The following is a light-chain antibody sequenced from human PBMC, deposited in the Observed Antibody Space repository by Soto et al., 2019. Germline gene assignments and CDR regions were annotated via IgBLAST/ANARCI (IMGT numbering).Light chain of an antibody. CDR3: QQYNTFWT. V-gene: IGKV1-5*01. Sequence: DIQMTQSPSTLSASVGDRVTITFRASQSISSWLAWYQQKPGKAPKLLIYDVSNLQSGVPSRFSGSGSGTEFTLTISSLQPDDFATYYCQQYNTFWTFGQGTKVDIK. J-gene: IGKJ1*01. CDR1: QSISSW. CDR2: DVS.